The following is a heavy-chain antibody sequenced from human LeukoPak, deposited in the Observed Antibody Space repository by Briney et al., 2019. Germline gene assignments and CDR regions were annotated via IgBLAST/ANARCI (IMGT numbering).Heavy chain of an antibody. D-gene: IGHD2-15*01. CDR3: ASYYCSGGSCYLNY. Sequence: GGSLRLSCAASGFTVSSDYMSWVRQAPGKGLEWVSVIYSGGSTYYAASVKGPFTISRDNAKNSLYLQMNSLRAEDTAVYYCASYYCSGGSCYLNYWGQGTLVTVSS. V-gene: IGHV3-66*01. J-gene: IGHJ4*02. CDR1: GFTVSSDY. CDR2: IYSGGST.